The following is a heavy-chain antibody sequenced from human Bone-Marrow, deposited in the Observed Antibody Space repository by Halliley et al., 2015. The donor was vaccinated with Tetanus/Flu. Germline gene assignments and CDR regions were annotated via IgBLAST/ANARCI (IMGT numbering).Heavy chain of an antibody. CDR3: AHGAGWLSDY. D-gene: IGHD2-15*01. V-gene: IGHV2-5*01. CDR2: IYWNDNK. Sequence: KAPEWLALIYWNDNKQYNPSLETRLTITKDTSKNQVVLIMTNMDPMDTATYYCAHGAGWLSDYWGQGTLVTVSS. J-gene: IGHJ4*02.